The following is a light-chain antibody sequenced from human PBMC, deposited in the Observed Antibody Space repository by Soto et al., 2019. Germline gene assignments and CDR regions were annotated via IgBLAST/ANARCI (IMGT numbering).Light chain of an antibody. CDR2: WAS. CDR1: QSVLYSSNNKNY. V-gene: IGKV4-1*01. J-gene: IGKJ3*01. Sequence: DIVMTQSPDSLAVSLGERATINCKSSQSVLYSSNNKNYLAWYQQKPGQPPKLLISWASIRESGVPDRFSGSGSGTDFTLTISRLQAEEVAGYYCQQSYNTPYTFGPGTKVEIK. CDR3: QQSYNTPYT.